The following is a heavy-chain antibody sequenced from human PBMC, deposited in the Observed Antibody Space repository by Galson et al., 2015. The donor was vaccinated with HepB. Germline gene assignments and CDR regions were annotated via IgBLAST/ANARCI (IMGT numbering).Heavy chain of an antibody. CDR1: GFTFSSYS. CDR2: ISSSSSYI. CDR3: ARVLRGDYGSEASPRRRLTGHFGY. Sequence: SLRLSCAASGFTFSSYSMNWVRQAPGKGLEWVSSISSSSSYIYYADSVKGRFTISRDNAKNSLYLQMNSLRAEDTAVYYCARVLRGDYGSEASPRRRLTGHFGYWGQGTLVTVSS. V-gene: IGHV3-21*01. J-gene: IGHJ4*02. D-gene: IGHD3-10*01.